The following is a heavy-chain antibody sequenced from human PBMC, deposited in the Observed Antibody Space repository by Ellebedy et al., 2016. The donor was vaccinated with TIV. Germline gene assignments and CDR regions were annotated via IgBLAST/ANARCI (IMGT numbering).Heavy chain of an antibody. CDR2: IYSGGST. CDR1: GFSVSNHY. D-gene: IGHD3-10*01. CDR3: ARDSGRFGAFDI. Sequence: GGSLRLXXAASGFSVSNHYMSWVRQAPGKGLEWVSVIYSGGSTDYADSVEGRFTISRHNSKNTMYLQMNSLRPEDTAVYYCARDSGRFGAFDIWGQGTMVTVSS. J-gene: IGHJ3*02. V-gene: IGHV3-53*04.